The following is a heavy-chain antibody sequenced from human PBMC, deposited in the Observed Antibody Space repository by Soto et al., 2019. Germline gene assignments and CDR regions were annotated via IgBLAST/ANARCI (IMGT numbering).Heavy chain of an antibody. V-gene: IGHV3-30*18. CDR2: ISDTGSSH. CDR3: AKDRGGDCHDHSCYFGDDY. D-gene: IGHD2-2*01. J-gene: IGHJ4*02. CDR1: GFTFSSYG. Sequence: GGSLRLSCVGSGFTFSSYGMHWVRQAPGKGLECVAVISDTGSSHYYAASVEGRFTISRENSKNTLSLHMDRLRVEDTAVYYCAKDRGGDCHDHSCYFGDDYWGQGTPVTVYS.